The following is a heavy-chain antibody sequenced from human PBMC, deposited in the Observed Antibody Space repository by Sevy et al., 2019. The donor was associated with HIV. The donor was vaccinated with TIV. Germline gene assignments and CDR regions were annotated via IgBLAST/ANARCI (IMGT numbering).Heavy chain of an antibody. J-gene: IGHJ4*02. Sequence: GESLKISCKGSGYSFPSHWIGWVRHMPGKGLEWMGIIYPDDSDTRYSLSFQGQVTFSADKSISTAYLQWSSLKASDTAMYYCATSRSGYFDSSGYYIYWGQGTLVTVSS. CDR3: ATSRSGYFDSSGYYIY. CDR1: GYSFPSHW. V-gene: IGHV5-51*01. D-gene: IGHD3-22*01. CDR2: IYPDDSDT.